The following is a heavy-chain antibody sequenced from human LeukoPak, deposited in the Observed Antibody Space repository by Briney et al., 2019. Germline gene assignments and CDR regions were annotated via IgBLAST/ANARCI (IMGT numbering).Heavy chain of an antibody. CDR3: ARDLTIPGDYYYMDV. CDR2: IKPDGSQK. J-gene: IGHJ6*03. D-gene: IGHD3-3*01. Sequence: GGSLRLSCAASGFSFSSYWMTWVRQAPGKGLEFVANIKPDGSQKYYVDSVKGRFTISRDNAMNSLYLQMNSLRAEDTAVYYCARDLTIPGDYYYMDVWGKGTTVTVSS. CDR1: GFSFSSYW. V-gene: IGHV3-7*01.